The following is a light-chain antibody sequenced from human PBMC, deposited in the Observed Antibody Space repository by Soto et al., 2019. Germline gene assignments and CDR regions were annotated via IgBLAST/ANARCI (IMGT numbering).Light chain of an antibody. CDR2: GAS. CDR3: QHYNDWPPQLT. Sequence: EIVMTQSPATLSVSVGERATLSCRASQTVSSKLAWYQQKPGQAPRLLIYGASTRATGIPARFTGSGSGTEFTLTISSLQSEVFAVYYCQHYNDWPPQLTFGGGTKVEFK. J-gene: IGKJ4*01. CDR1: QTVSSK. V-gene: IGKV3-15*01.